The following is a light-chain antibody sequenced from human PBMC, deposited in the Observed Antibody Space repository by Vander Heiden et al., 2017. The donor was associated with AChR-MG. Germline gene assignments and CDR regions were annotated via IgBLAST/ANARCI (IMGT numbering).Light chain of an antibody. Sequence: QAVVTQEPSLSVSPGGSGTLTCRSSTGVVTSGHTTDWFQQKPGQAPTTLIYDTSKKHCWTPVRFSGSLLGGKATLTLSGAQPEDEAEYYCLLSYGGWKVFGGGTKLTVL. CDR1: TGVVTSGHT. J-gene: IGLJ3*02. V-gene: IGLV7-46*01. CDR2: DTS. CDR3: LLSYGGWKV.